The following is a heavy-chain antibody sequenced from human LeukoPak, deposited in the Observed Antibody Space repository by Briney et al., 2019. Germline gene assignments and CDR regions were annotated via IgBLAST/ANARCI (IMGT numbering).Heavy chain of an antibody. V-gene: IGHV4-4*07. CDR3: ARLKFYDSTGYSPGYYMDV. D-gene: IGHD3-22*01. J-gene: IGHJ6*03. CDR2: IYGSGIT. Sequence: SETLSLTCTVSGGSIISNYWSWVRQSAGTGLEWIGRIYGSGITNYNPSLKSRVTMSLDTSRKQFSLRLTSVTAADTAVYYCARLKFYDSTGYSPGYYMDVWGKGTTVSVFS. CDR1: GGSIISNY.